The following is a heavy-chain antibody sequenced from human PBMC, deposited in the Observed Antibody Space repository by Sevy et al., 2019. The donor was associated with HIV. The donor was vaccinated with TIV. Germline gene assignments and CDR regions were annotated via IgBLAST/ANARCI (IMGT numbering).Heavy chain of an antibody. J-gene: IGHJ6*02. CDR2: ISWNSGSI. CDR3: AKDTAPHYYDSSGQYYYYYGMDV. CDR1: GFTFDDYA. D-gene: IGHD3-22*01. Sequence: GGSLRLSCAASGFTFDDYAMHWVRQAPGKGLEWVSGISWNSGSIGYAGSVKGRFTISSANAKNSLYLQMNSLRAKDTALYYCAKDTAPHYYDSSGQYYYYYGMDVWGQGTTVTVSS. V-gene: IGHV3-9*01.